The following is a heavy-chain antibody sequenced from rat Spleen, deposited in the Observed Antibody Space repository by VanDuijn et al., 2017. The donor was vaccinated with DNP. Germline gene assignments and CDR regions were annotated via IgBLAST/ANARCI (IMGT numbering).Heavy chain of an antibody. CDR3: ATGGPGNY. Sequence: EVQLVESGGGLVQPGRSLKLSCAASGFIFNDYAMAWVRQAPKKGLEWVATISYDGSKTFYRDSVKGRFTISRDDAKSSLYLQMDSLRSEDTATYYCATGGPGNYWGQGVMVTVSS. CDR2: ISYDGSKT. J-gene: IGHJ2*01. V-gene: IGHV5-7*01. D-gene: IGHD1-4*01. CDR1: GFIFNDYA.